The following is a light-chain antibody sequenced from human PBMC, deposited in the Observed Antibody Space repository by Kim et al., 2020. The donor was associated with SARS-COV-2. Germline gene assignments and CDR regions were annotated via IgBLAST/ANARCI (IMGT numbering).Light chain of an antibody. CDR3: QQYNNWPLT. CDR1: QSVSYN. CDR2: GTS. V-gene: IGKV3-15*01. Sequence: VSPGERVTLSCRASQSVSYNLAWYQQRPGQAPRLLIYGTSNRATGVPARFSGSVSGPEFSLTISSLQSEDFAVYYCQQYNNWPLTFGGGTKVDIK. J-gene: IGKJ4*01.